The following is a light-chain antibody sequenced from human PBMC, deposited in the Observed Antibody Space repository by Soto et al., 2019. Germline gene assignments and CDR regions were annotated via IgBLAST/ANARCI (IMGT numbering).Light chain of an antibody. Sequence: QSVLTQPPSASGTPGQRVTISCSGSSSNIGSKAVNWFQQLPGTAPKLLIYSSYQRPSGVPDRFSGSKSGTSASRAISGLQSEDDADYYCAAWDDSLNGVVFGGGTQLTVL. CDR1: SSNIGSKA. V-gene: IGLV1-44*01. J-gene: IGLJ7*01. CDR2: SSY. CDR3: AAWDDSLNGVV.